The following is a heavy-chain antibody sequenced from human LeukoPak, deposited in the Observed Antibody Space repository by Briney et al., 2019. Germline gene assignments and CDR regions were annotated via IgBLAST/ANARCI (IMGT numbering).Heavy chain of an antibody. CDR1: RFTFSSYD. CDR3: ARANTPFADY. J-gene: IGHJ4*02. V-gene: IGHV3-30*09. D-gene: IGHD2-2*02. CDR2: ISYDGSNK. Sequence: GRSLRLSCAASRFTFSSYDMHWVRQAPGKGLEWVAVISYDGSNKYYADSVKGRFAIPRDNSKNTVYLQMNSLRVEDTAVYYCARANTPFADYWGQGTLVSVSS.